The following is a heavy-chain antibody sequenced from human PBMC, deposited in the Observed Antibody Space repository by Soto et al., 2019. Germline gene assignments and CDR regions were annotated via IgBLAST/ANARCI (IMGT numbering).Heavy chain of an antibody. CDR1: GGTFSSYA. V-gene: IGHV1-69*13. CDR2: IIPIFGTA. D-gene: IGHD7-27*01. CDR3: ARGIIIPGDYHAFDI. J-gene: IGHJ3*02. Sequence: ASVNVSCKASGGTFSSYAISWVRQAPGQGLEWIGGIIPIFGTANYAQKLQGRVTITADESTSTAYMELSSLRSEDTAVYYCARGIIIPGDYHAFDIWGQGTMVTVSS.